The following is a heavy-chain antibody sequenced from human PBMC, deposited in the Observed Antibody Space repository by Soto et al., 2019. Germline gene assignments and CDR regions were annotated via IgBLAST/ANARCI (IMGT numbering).Heavy chain of an antibody. Sequence: QVQLQESGPGLVKPSQTLSLTCTFSGGSISSVAYYWRWIRQPPGKGLEWIGYIYYSVTTYYNPSLKSRVTISRDTAKNQFSLKLSSVTAADTAVYYCASWGVDFWSCYYKDYFDYCGQGTLVTVSS. D-gene: IGHD3-3*01. V-gene: IGHV4-30-4*01. CDR3: ASWGVDFWSCYYKDYFDY. CDR2: IYYSVTT. CDR1: GGSISSVAYY. J-gene: IGHJ4*02.